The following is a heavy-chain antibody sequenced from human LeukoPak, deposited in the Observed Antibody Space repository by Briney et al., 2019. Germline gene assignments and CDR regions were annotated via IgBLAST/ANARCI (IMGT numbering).Heavy chain of an antibody. CDR2: IYPGDSDT. J-gene: IGHJ6*03. D-gene: IGHD5-18*01. Sequence: GESLKISCKGSGYSFTSYWIGWVRQMPGKGLEWMGSIYPGDSDTRYSPSFQGRVTISADKSISTAYLQWSSLKASDTAMYYCARHRYSYNANTNYYYYYMDVWGKGTTVTVSS. V-gene: IGHV5-51*01. CDR1: GYSFTSYW. CDR3: ARHRYSYNANTNYYYYYMDV.